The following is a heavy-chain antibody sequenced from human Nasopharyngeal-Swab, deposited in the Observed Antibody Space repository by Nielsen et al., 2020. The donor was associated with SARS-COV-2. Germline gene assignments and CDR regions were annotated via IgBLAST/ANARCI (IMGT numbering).Heavy chain of an antibody. Sequence: GESLKISCVASGFNFSSYAMSWVRQAPGKGLNWVSAISGAGSSTYYADSVKGRFTISRDNSKNTLYLQMNSLRAEDKALYYCVKGGYLHDYINYGDWFDPFGLGTLVTVSS. CDR2: ISGAGSST. CDR3: VKGGYLHDYINYGDWFDP. D-gene: IGHD4-11*01. J-gene: IGHJ5*02. CDR1: GFNFSSYA. V-gene: IGHV3-23*01.